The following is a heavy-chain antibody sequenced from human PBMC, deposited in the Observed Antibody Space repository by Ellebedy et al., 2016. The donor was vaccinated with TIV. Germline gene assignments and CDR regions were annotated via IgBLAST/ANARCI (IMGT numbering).Heavy chain of an antibody. CDR3: ATRDYNYGQNYFDS. J-gene: IGHJ4*02. D-gene: IGHD5-18*01. V-gene: IGHV4-38-2*01. Sequence: SETLSLXXSVSGYSIISGYFWGWIRQPPGKGLEWIGSIYHTGSTYYNPSLKSRITISVDTSKSQFSLKLSSVTAADTAVYYCATRDYNYGQNYFDSWGQGALVTVSS. CDR2: IYHTGST. CDR1: GYSIISGYF.